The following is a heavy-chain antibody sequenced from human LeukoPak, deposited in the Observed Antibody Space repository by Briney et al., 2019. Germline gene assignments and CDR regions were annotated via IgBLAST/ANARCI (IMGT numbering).Heavy chain of an antibody. CDR2: INPSGGST. Sequence: ASVKVSCKASGCTFTSYYMHWVRQAPGQGLEWMGIINPSGGSTSYAQKFQGRVTMTRDMSTSTVYMELSSLRSEDTAVYYCATSPSMIEYFQHWGQGTLVTVSS. CDR3: ATSPSMIEYFQH. J-gene: IGHJ1*01. V-gene: IGHV1-46*01. D-gene: IGHD2/OR15-2a*01. CDR1: GCTFTSYY.